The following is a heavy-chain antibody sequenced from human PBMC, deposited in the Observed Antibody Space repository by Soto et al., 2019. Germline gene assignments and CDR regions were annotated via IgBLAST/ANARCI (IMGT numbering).Heavy chain of an antibody. CDR2: MNPNSGNT. CDR1: GYTFTSYD. J-gene: IGHJ6*03. V-gene: IGHV1-8*01. CDR3: ARGIAAAGTIYYYYHMDV. Sequence: ASVKVSCKASGYTFTSYDINWVRQATGQGLEWMGWMNPNSGNTGYAQKFQGRVTMTRNTSISTAYMELSSLRSEDTAVYYCARGIAAAGTIYYYYHMDVWGKGTTVTVSS. D-gene: IGHD6-13*01.